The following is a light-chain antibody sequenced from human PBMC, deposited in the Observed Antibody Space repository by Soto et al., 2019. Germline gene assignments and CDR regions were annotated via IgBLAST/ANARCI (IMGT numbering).Light chain of an antibody. Sequence: QSALTQPPSASGSPGQSVAISCTGTSSDVGGYDYVSWYQQHPGKAPKLMIYEVTKRPSGVPDRFSGSKSGNTASLTVSGLRAEDEADYYCCSYAGNHDYVFGTGTKVTVL. CDR2: EVT. CDR1: SSDVGGYDY. CDR3: CSYAGNHDYV. V-gene: IGLV2-8*01. J-gene: IGLJ1*01.